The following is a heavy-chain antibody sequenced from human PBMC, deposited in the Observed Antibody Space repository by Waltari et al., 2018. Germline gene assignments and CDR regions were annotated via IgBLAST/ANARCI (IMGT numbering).Heavy chain of an antibody. CDR1: GFSLSTSGVG. V-gene: IGHV2-5*01. D-gene: IGHD2-21*01. CDR2: IYWNDDK. Sequence: QITLKESGPTLVKPTQTLTLTCTFSGFSLSTSGVGVGWIRQPPGKALEWLALIYWNDDKRYSTSLKSRLTITKDTSKNQVVLTMTNMDPVDTATYYCAHDYLTGAMGDGMDVWGQGTTVTVSS. CDR3: AHDYLTGAMGDGMDV. J-gene: IGHJ6*02.